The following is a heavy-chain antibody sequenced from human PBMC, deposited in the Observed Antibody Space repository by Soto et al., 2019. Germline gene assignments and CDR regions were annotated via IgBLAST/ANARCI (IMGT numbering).Heavy chain of an antibody. D-gene: IGHD6-13*01. CDR2: FDPVDGET. V-gene: IGHV1-24*01. CDR1: GYPLTELS. Sequence: ASVKVSCKVSGYPLTELSFHWVRQAPGRGLEWVGGFDPVDGETIYAQMLQGRITMADDTSTYTAYMELSSLRSEDTAVYFCAARLRRHGTRFYFDFWGQGTLVTVSS. CDR3: AARLRRHGTRFYFDF. J-gene: IGHJ4*01.